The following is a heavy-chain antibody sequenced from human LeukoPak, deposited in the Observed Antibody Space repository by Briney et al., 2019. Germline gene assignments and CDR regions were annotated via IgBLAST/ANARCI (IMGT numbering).Heavy chain of an antibody. CDR1: GDSISSSNYY. CDR3: ASHIGAFDI. J-gene: IGHJ3*02. CDR2: IYSSGST. D-gene: IGHD2-21*01. V-gene: IGHV4-39*07. Sequence: SETLSLTCTVSGDSISSSNYYWVWIRQPPGKGLEWIGSIYSSGSTFYNPSLKSRVTISVDTSKNQFSLKLSSVTAADTAVYYCASHIGAFDIWGQGTMVTVPS.